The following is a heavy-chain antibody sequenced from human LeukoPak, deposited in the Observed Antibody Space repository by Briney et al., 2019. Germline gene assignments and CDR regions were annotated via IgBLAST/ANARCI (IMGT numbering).Heavy chain of an antibody. D-gene: IGHD5-12*01. V-gene: IGHV4-39*07. CDR1: GGSISSSTYY. Sequence: SETLSLTCSVSGGSISSSTYYWGWVRQSPGKGPEWIATIFFNGSPYYNPSLQSRVTISIDTSKNQFSLRLTSVTAADTAVYHCARASWGGYDYFDFWGLGALVTVSS. J-gene: IGHJ4*02. CDR2: IFFNGSP. CDR3: ARASWGGYDYFDF.